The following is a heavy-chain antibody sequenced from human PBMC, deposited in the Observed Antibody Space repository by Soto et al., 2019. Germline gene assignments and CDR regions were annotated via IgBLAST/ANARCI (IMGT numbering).Heavy chain of an antibody. CDR2: IDPSDSYT. V-gene: IGHV5-10-1*01. CDR1: GYSFTSYW. D-gene: IGHD6-19*01. Sequence: PGESLKISCKGSGYSFTSYWISWVRQMPGKGLEWMGRIDPSDSYTNYSPSFQGHVTISADKSISTAYLQWSSLKASDTAMYYCASRVAVAGRNYYYVIDGWGQRSSVTGSS. J-gene: IGHJ6*02. CDR3: ASRVAVAGRNYYYVIDG.